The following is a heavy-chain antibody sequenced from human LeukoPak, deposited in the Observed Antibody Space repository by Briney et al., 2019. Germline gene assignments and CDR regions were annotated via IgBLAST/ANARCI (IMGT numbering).Heavy chain of an antibody. Sequence: PGRSLRLSCAASGFTSSSYGMHWVRQAPGKGLEWVAVISYDGSNKYYADSVKGRFTISRDNSKNTLYLQMNSLRAEDTAVYYCAKDLSPWGDYGGDEFDYWGQGTLVTVSS. D-gene: IGHD4-17*01. CDR3: AKDLSPWGDYGGDEFDY. CDR1: GFTSSSYG. CDR2: ISYDGSNK. V-gene: IGHV3-30*18. J-gene: IGHJ4*02.